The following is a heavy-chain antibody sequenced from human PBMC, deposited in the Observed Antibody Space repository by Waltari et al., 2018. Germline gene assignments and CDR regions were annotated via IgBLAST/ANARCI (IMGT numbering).Heavy chain of an antibody. J-gene: IGHJ3*02. CDR2: VKQAGSEK. CDR1: GFTFSSYW. D-gene: IGHD5-18*01. V-gene: IGHV3-7*01. CDR3: ARGGVQLWRAFDI. Sequence: EVQLVESGGGLVQPGGSLRLSCAASGFTFSSYWMSWVHQAPGKGLAVVAKVKQAGSEKYYVDSWKCRVTIARDNAKNSMYLHMNILRAEDTAVYYCARGGVQLWRAFDIWGQGTMVTVSS.